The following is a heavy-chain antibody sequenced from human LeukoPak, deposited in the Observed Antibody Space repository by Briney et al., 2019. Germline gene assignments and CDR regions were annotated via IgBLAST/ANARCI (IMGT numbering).Heavy chain of an antibody. CDR2: INPSGGST. CDR3: AQIVGATLAFDY. J-gene: IGHJ4*02. V-gene: IGHV1-46*01. CDR1: GYTFTSYY. D-gene: IGHD1-26*01. Sequence: ASVKVSCKASGYTFTSYYMHWVRQAPGQGLEWMGIINPSGGSTSYAQKFQGRVTMTRDTSTSTVYMELSSLRSEDTAVYYCAQIVGATLAFDYWGQGTLVTVSS.